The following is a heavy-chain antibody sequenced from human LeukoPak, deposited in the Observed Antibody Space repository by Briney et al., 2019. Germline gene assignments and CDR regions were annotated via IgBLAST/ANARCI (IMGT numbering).Heavy chain of an antibody. CDR3: ARGDGPSITMIVQGADY. J-gene: IGHJ4*02. CDR2: ISSGSSYI. D-gene: IGHD3-22*01. V-gene: IGHV3-21*01. Sequence: GGSLRLPCAASGFTFSSYSMNWVRQAPGKGLEWVSSISSGSSYIYYADSVKGRFTISRDNAKNSLYLQMNSLRAEDTAVYYCARGDGPSITMIVQGADYWGQGTLVTVSS. CDR1: GFTFSSYS.